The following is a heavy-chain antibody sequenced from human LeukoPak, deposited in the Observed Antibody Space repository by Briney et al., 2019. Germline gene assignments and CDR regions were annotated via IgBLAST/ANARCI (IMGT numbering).Heavy chain of an antibody. Sequence: TGGSLRLSCAASGFTFSSYAMSWVRQAPGKGLEWVSAISGSGGSTYYADSVKGRFTISRDNSKNTLYLQMNSLRAEDTAVYYCAKTSPDTAMVPAEYFQHWGQGTLVTVSS. V-gene: IGHV3-23*01. CDR3: AKTSPDTAMVPAEYFQH. CDR2: ISGSGGST. CDR1: GFTFSSYA. D-gene: IGHD5-18*01. J-gene: IGHJ1*01.